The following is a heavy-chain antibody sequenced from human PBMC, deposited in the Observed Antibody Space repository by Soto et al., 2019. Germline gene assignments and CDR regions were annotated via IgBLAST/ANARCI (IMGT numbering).Heavy chain of an antibody. V-gene: IGHV4-4*02. CDR2: IYHSGST. J-gene: IGHJ1*01. CDR1: GGSISSSNW. CDR3: ARLGTYSGSYFEYFQH. D-gene: IGHD1-26*01. Sequence: PSETLSLTCAVSGGSISSSNWWSWVRQPPGKGLEWIGEIYHSGSTNYNPSLKSRVTISVDKSKNQFSLKLSSVTAADTAVYYCARLGTYSGSYFEYFQHWGQGTLVTVSS.